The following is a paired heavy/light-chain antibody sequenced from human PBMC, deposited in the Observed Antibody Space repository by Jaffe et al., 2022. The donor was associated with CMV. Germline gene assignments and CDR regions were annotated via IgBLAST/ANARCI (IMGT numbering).Heavy chain of an antibody. CDR2: IYYTGTT. Sequence: QLQLQESGPGLVKPSETLSLSCTVSGASISSFSYYWGWIRQPPGKGLEWIGSIYYTGTTYYNPSLESRVTISVDTSKNQFSLKLNSVTAADTAVYYCARPYTLTGGYNYGWFDPWGQGTLVTVSS. CDR1: GASISSFSYY. V-gene: IGHV4-39*01. J-gene: IGHJ5*02. CDR3: ARPYTLTGGYNYGWFDP. D-gene: IGHD5-12*01.
Light chain of an antibody. CDR2: WAS. CDR1: QSVFYSSNNKNY. J-gene: IGKJ4*01. CDR3: QQYYTTPLLT. V-gene: IGKV4-1*01. Sequence: DIVMTQSPDSLAVSLGERATINCKSSQSVFYSSNNKNYLAWYQQKPGQPPKLLISWASTRESGVPDRFSGSGSGTDFTLTINSLQAEDVAVYYCQQYYTTPLLTFGGGTKVEIK.